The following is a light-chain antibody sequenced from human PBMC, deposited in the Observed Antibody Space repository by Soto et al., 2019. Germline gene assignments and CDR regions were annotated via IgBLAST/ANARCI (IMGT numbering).Light chain of an antibody. Sequence: QSALTQPRSVSGSPGQSVTISCIGASSDVGGYNYVSWYQQYPGKAPKLMIYDVSKRPSGVPDRFSGSKSGNTASLTISGLQAEDEADYYCCSYAGSYTWMFGGGTKLTVL. CDR3: CSYAGSYTWM. CDR2: DVS. J-gene: IGLJ3*02. V-gene: IGLV2-11*01. CDR1: SSDVGGYNY.